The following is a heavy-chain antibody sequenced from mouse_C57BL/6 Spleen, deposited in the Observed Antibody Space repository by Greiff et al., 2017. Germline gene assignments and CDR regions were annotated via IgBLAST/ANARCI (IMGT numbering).Heavy chain of an antibody. V-gene: IGHV1-80*01. D-gene: IGHD1-3*01. Sequence: QVQLQQSGAELVKPGSSVKISCKASGYAFSSYWMNWVKQRPGQGLEWIGQIYPGDGDTNYNGKFKGKATLTADKSSSTAYMQLSSLTSEDSAVYFCARWELHLYFDYWGQGTTLTVSS. J-gene: IGHJ2*01. CDR3: ARWELHLYFDY. CDR2: IYPGDGDT. CDR1: GYAFSSYW.